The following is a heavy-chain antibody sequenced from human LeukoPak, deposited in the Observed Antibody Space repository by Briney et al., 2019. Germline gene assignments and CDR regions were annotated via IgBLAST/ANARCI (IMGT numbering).Heavy chain of an antibody. V-gene: IGHV4-34*01. J-gene: IGHJ4*02. Sequence: SETLSLTCAVYGGSFSGYYWSWIRQPPGKGLEWIGEINHSGSTNYNPSLKSRVTISVDTSKNQFSLKLSSVTAADTAVYYCASPLDDYWGQGTLVTVSS. CDR2: INHSGST. CDR1: GGSFSGYY. CDR3: ASPLDDY.